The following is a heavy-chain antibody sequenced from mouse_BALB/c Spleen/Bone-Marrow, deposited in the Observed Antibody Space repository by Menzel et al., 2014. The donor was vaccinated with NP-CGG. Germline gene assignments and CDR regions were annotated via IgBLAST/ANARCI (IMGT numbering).Heavy chain of an antibody. CDR3: GSNPSFDY. Sequence: VQLVQSGPGLVAPSQSLSITCTVSGFSLTSYGVHWVRQPPGKGLEWLGVIWAGGSTNYNSALMSRLSISKDNSKSQVILKMSSLQTDDTAKYCSGSNPSFDYWGQGTTLTVSS. D-gene: IGHD6-1*01. J-gene: IGHJ2*01. CDR2: IWAGGST. CDR1: GFSLTSYG. V-gene: IGHV2-9*02.